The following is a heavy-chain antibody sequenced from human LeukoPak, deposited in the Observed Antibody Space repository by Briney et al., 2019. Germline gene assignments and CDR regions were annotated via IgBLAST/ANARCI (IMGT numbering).Heavy chain of an antibody. Sequence: GESLKISCSGSGYTFTNYWIGWVRQMPGKGLEWMGFIYPGDSDVRYSPSFQGQVTISADKSLTTAYLQWTSLKASDTAMYYCARSWVAGYGTVLDYWGQGTLVTVSS. CDR1: GYTFTNYW. D-gene: IGHD6-19*01. V-gene: IGHV5-51*01. CDR2: IYPGDSDV. J-gene: IGHJ4*02. CDR3: ARSWVAGYGTVLDY.